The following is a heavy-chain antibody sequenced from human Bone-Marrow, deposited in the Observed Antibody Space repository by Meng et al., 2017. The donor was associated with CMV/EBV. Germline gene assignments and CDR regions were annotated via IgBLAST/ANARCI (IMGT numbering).Heavy chain of an antibody. Sequence: LSLTCAASGFTFSSYWMSWVRQAPGKGLEWVAVISYDGSNKYYADSVKGRFTISRDNSKNTLYLQMNSLRAEDTAVYYCASEDCSSTSCLSGLDYWGQGTLVTVSS. J-gene: IGHJ4*02. V-gene: IGHV3-30*03. CDR3: ASEDCSSTSCLSGLDY. CDR2: ISYDGSNK. D-gene: IGHD2-2*01. CDR1: GFTFSSYW.